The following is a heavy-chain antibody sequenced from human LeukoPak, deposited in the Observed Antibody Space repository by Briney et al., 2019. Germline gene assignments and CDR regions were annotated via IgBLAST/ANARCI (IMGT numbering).Heavy chain of an antibody. CDR2: INPNSCRT. CDR3: ARDHDSSAKWDY. CDR1: GYTFTCYY. D-gene: IGHD3-22*01. J-gene: IGHJ4*02. Sequence: ASVKVSCRASGYTFTCYYMHWLRQAPGQGLEWMGWINPNSCRTNYAQKFQGRVTMTRDTSISTAYMELSRLRSDDTAVYYCARDHDSSAKWDYWGEGTLVTVSS. V-gene: IGHV1-2*02.